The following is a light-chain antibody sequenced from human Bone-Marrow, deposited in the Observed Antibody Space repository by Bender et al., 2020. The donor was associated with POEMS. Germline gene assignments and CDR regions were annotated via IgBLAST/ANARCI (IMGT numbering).Light chain of an antibody. CDR3: QNWVTGKV. V-gene: IGLV4-69*01. CDR1: SGPSNYA. CDR2: VNSDASH. J-gene: IGLJ3*02. Sequence: QLVLTQSPSASASLGASVKLTCTLSSGPSNYAIAWHQQQPQKGPRFLMKVNSDASHTKGAGIPDRFSASGSGAERYLTISSLQAEDEADYYCQNWVTGKVFGGGTKLTVL.